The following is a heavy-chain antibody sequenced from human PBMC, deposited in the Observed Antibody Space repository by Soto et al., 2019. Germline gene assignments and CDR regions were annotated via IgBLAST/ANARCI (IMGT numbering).Heavy chain of an antibody. V-gene: IGHV5-51*01. CDR1: GYDFATYW. CDR2: IYPGDSDT. D-gene: IGHD6-19*01. J-gene: IGHJ6*02. Sequence: GESLKISCKGSGYDFATYWIGWVREMPGKGLEWMGIIYPGDSDTKYSPSFQGQVTISVDKSISTAYLQWSSLKASDTAMYYCARQRYNSGPTDNDMDVWGQGTTVTVSS. CDR3: ARQRYNSGPTDNDMDV.